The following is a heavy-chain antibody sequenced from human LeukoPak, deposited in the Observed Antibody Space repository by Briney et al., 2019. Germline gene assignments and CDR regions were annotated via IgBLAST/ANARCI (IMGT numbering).Heavy chain of an antibody. CDR1: GGSVSSGSYY. Sequence: SETLSLTCTVSGGSVSSGSYYWSWIRQPPGKGLDWIGYIYYSGSTNYNPSLKSRVTISVDTSKNQFSLKLSSVTAADTAVYYCARGSIAAQNDYWGQGTLVTVSS. CDR3: ARGSIAAQNDY. J-gene: IGHJ4*02. CDR2: IYYSGST. D-gene: IGHD6-6*01. V-gene: IGHV4-61*01.